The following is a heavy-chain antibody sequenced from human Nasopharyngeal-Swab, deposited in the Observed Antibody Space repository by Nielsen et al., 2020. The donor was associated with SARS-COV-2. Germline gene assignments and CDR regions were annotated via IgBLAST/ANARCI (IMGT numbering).Heavy chain of an antibody. CDR2: MNPNSGNT. J-gene: IGHJ6*02. Sequence: WVRQAPGQGLEWMGWMNPNSGNTGYAQKFQGRVTMTRNTSISTAYMELSSLRSEDTAVYHCARGLYSSGFSYYYYGMDVWGQGTTVTVSS. V-gene: IGHV1-8*01. CDR3: ARGLYSSGFSYYYYGMDV. D-gene: IGHD6-19*01.